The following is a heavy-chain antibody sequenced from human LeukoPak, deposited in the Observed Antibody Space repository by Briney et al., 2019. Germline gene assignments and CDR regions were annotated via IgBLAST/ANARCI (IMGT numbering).Heavy chain of an antibody. CDR3: ARVVPYYYDSSGYYYGGYFDY. Sequence: KPSETLSLTCTVSGGSISSSSYYWGWIRQPPGKGLEWIGSIYYSGSTYYNPSLKSRVTISVDTSKNQFSLKLSSVTAADTAVYYCARVVPYYYDSSGYYYGGYFDYWGQGTLVTVSS. CDR1: GGSISSSSYY. D-gene: IGHD3-22*01. V-gene: IGHV4-39*07. CDR2: IYYSGST. J-gene: IGHJ4*02.